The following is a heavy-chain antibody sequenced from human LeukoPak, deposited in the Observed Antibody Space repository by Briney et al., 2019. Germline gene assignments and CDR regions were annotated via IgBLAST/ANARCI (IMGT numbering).Heavy chain of an antibody. V-gene: IGHV4-59*01. J-gene: IGHJ6*03. CDR3: ARDGFQGMILYVVYYMDV. CDR2: IYYSGGT. D-gene: IGHD2-21*01. Sequence: PSETLSLTCTVSGGSISSYYWSWIRQPPGKGLEWIGYIYYSGGTNYNPSLKSRVTISVDTSKNQFSLKLSSVTAADTAVYYCARDGFQGMILYVVYYMDVWGKGTTVTVSS. CDR1: GGSISSYY.